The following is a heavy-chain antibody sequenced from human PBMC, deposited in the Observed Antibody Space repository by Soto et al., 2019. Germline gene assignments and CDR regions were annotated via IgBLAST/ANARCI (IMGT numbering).Heavy chain of an antibody. J-gene: IGHJ4*02. CDR1: GGTFSYYT. D-gene: IGHD2-15*01. Sequence: QVQLMQSGAEVKKPGSSVKVSCKASGGTFSYYTISCVRQSPGQGLEWMGRVITILGITNYAQMFQGRVTITADKSTNTAYMALSSLRSEDTAMYSCASRHGGKNQYWGQGTLVTVSS. CDR2: VITILGIT. V-gene: IGHV1-69*02. CDR3: ASRHGGKNQY.